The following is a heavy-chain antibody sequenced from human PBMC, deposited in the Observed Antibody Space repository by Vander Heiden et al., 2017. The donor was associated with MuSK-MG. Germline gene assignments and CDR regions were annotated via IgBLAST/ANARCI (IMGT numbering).Heavy chain of an antibody. CDR3: ARGPTVTISYYFDY. CDR2: INHSGST. V-gene: IGHV4-34*01. D-gene: IGHD4-17*01. J-gene: IGHJ4*02. Sequence: QVKLQQWGAGLSKPSDTLSLTYAFYGGSFSGYYWSWIRQPPGKGLEWIGEINHSGSTNYNPSLKSRVTISVDTSKNQFSLKLSSVTAADTAVYYCARGPTVTISYYFDYWGQGTLVTVSS. CDR1: GGSFSGYY.